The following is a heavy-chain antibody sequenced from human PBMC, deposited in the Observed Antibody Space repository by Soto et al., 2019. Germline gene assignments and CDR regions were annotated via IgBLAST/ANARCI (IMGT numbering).Heavy chain of an antibody. CDR1: GFTFSSYA. CDR2: ISGSGSNT. CDR3: ATEGSVYDTFYYYGMDV. J-gene: IGHJ6*02. D-gene: IGHD5-12*01. Sequence: EVQLLESGGGLVQPGGSLRLSCAASGFTFSSYAMSWVRQAPGKGLEWVSTISGSGSNTYYADSVKGRFTISRDNSKNTLYLQMNSLRAGDTALYYCATEGSVYDTFYYYGMDVWGQGTTVTVSS. V-gene: IGHV3-23*01.